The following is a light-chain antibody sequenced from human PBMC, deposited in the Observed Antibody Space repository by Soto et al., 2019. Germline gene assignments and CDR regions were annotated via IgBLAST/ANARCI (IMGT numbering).Light chain of an antibody. Sequence: QSALTQPASVSGSPGQSITISCTGTRSDVGGYNYVSWYQQNPGKAPKLMIYAVSNRPSGVSNRISGSKSGNTASLTISGLQAEDEADYYCSSYTSESTWVFGGGTKLTVL. CDR1: RSDVGGYNY. V-gene: IGLV2-14*01. J-gene: IGLJ3*02. CDR3: SSYTSESTWV. CDR2: AVS.